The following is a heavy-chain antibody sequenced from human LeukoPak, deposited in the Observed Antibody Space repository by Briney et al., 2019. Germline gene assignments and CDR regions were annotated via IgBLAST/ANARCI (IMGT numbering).Heavy chain of an antibody. Sequence: GGSLRLSCAASGFTFSSYPLHWVRQAPGKGLEWVAVISSDGSNKYYADSVKGRFTISRDNSKNTLYLQMSSLRAEDTAVYYCARDRYSSGWYGDFDCWGQGTLVTVSS. D-gene: IGHD6-19*01. CDR2: ISSDGSNK. CDR1: GFTFSSYP. J-gene: IGHJ4*02. CDR3: ARDRYSSGWYGDFDC. V-gene: IGHV3-30-3*01.